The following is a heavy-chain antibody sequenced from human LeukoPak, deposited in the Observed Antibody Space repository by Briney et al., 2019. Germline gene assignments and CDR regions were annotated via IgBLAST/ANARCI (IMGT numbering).Heavy chain of an antibody. CDR3: TGSFGELSFFAH. CDR1: GFTFSSYA. Sequence: GGSLRLSCAASGFTFSSYAMSWVRQAPGKGLEWVSAISGSGGSTYYADSVKGRFTISRDNSKNTLYLQMNSLRAEDTAVYYCTGSFGELSFFAHWGQGTLVTVSS. D-gene: IGHD3-10*01. CDR2: ISGSGGST. V-gene: IGHV3-23*01. J-gene: IGHJ4*02.